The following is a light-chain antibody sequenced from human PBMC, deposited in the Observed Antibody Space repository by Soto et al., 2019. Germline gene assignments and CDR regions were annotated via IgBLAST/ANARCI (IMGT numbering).Light chain of an antibody. V-gene: IGLV1-40*01. Sequence: QCVLTQPPSVSGAPGQRVTISCTGSSSNIGAGYDVHWYQQLPGTAPKLLIYGNSNRPSGVPDRFSGSKSGTSASLAITGLQAEDEADYYCQSYDSSLSGFYVFGTGTKVTV. J-gene: IGLJ1*01. CDR3: QSYDSSLSGFYV. CDR2: GNS. CDR1: SSNIGAGYD.